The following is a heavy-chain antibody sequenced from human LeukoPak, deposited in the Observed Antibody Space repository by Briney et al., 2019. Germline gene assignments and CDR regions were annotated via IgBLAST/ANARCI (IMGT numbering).Heavy chain of an antibody. J-gene: IGHJ6*03. CDR3: ARAARGNGKLWNYYYYMDV. CDR2: IYYSGST. D-gene: IGHD5-18*01. Sequence: SETLSLTCTVSGGSISSGGYYWSWIRQHPGKGLEWIGYIYYSGSTYYNPSLKSRVTISVDTSKNQFSLKLSSVTAADTAVYYCARAARGNGKLWNYYYYMDVWGKGTTVTVSS. V-gene: IGHV4-31*03. CDR1: GGSISSGGYY.